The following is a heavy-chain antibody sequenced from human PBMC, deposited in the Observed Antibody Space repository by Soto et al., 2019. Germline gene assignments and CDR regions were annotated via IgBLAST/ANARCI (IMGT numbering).Heavy chain of an antibody. CDR2: IYYSGGT. J-gene: IGHJ5*02. V-gene: IGHV4-31*03. D-gene: IGHD1-26*01. CDR1: GGSISSGGYY. Sequence: PSETLSLTCTVSGGSISSGGYYWSWIRQHPGKGLEWIGYIYYSGGTYYNPSLKSRVTISVDTSKNQFSLKLSSVTAADTAVYYCARGELRFWLDPWGQGTLVTVSS. CDR3: ARGELRFWLDP.